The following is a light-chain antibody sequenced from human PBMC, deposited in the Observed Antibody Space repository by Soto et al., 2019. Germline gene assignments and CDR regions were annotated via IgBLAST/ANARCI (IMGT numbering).Light chain of an antibody. CDR2: GAS. Sequence: EIVFTQSPGTLSLSPGERATLSCRASQSVSSNYLAWYQQKPVQAPRLLVYGASSRATGIPDRFSGSGSGTDFTLTISRLEPEDFAVYYCQQYGSSRWTFGQGTKVDIK. J-gene: IGKJ1*01. CDR1: QSVSSNY. CDR3: QQYGSSRWT. V-gene: IGKV3-20*01.